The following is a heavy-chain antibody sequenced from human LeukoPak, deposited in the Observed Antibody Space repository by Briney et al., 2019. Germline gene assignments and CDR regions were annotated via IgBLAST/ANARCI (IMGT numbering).Heavy chain of an antibody. CDR1: GFTFGNFW. J-gene: IGHJ4*02. Sequence: GGSLRLSCAASGFTFGNFWMHWVRQAPGKGLVWVSRIKSDGSSTSYADSVKGRFTISRDNAKNILYLQMNSLRDEDTAVYYCARGLYGSPGDYWGQGTLVTVSS. CDR2: IKSDGSST. CDR3: ARGLYGSPGDY. D-gene: IGHD1-26*01. V-gene: IGHV3-74*01.